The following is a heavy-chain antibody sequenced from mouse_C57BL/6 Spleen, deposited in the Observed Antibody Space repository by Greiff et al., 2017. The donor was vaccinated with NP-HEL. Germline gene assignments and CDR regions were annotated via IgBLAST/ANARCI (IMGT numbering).Heavy chain of an antibody. CDR3: TGDGYYNRFAY. J-gene: IGHJ3*01. Sequence: EVMLVESGEGLVKPGGSLKLSRAASGFTFSSYAMSWVRQTPEKRLEWVGYISSGGDYTYYEDTVKGRVTISRDNAQNTLYLQMSSLTSEDTAMYYCTGDGYYNRFAYWGQGTLVTVSA. CDR1: GFTFSSYA. CDR2: ISSGGDYT. D-gene: IGHD2-3*01. V-gene: IGHV5-9-1*02.